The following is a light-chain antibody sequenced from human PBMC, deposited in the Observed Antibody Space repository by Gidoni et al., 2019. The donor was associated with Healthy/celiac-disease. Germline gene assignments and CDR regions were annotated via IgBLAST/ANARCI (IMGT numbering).Light chain of an antibody. V-gene: IGKV1-13*02. CDR3: QQFNSYPQS. CDR2: DAS. CDR1: QGISSA. Sequence: AIQLTQSTSSLPASVGYRGTITCRASQGISSALAWYQQKPGKAPKLLIYDASSLESGVPTRFSGSGSGTDFTLTISSLQPEDFATYYCQQFNSYPQSFGQGTRLEIK. J-gene: IGKJ5*01.